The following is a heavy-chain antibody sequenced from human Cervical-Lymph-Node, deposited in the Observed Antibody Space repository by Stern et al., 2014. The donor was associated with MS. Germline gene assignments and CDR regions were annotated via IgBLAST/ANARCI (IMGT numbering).Heavy chain of an antibody. Sequence: QMQLVQSGPEVKKPGASVKVSCNASGYSFRRHGISWVRQAPGQGLEWMGWIRVFNGNTDYAQRFQGRTTMTIDTSTSTAYMELRSLGGDDTAVYYCAKGGTGGSWFGGAFDYWGQGTLVTVSA. CDR2: IRVFNGNT. D-gene: IGHD6-13*01. CDR3: AKGGTGGSWFGGAFDY. V-gene: IGHV1-18*01. J-gene: IGHJ4*02. CDR1: GYSFRRHG.